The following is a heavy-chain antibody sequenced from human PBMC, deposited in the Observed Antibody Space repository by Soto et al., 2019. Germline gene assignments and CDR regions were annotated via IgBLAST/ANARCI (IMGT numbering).Heavy chain of an antibody. CDR3: ARGITMVRGVTATLYGMDV. CDR1: GGSISSGGYS. V-gene: IGHV4-30-2*01. D-gene: IGHD3-10*01. Sequence: SETLSLTCAVSGGSISSGGYSWSWIRQPPGKGLEWIGYIYHSGSTYYNPSLKSRVTISVDRSKNQFSLKLSSVTAADTAVYYCARGITMVRGVTATLYGMDVWGQGTTVTVSS. CDR2: IYHSGST. J-gene: IGHJ6*02.